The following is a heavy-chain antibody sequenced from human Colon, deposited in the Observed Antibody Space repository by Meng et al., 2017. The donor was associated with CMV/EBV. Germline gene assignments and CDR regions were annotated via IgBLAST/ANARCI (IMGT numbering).Heavy chain of an antibody. CDR2: ISSSSSFL. V-gene: IGHV3-21*01. D-gene: IGHD4/OR15-4a*01. CDR3: ARGADYDF. Sequence: GESLKISFAGSGFTFDTYSMNWVRQAPGKGLEWVSSISSSSSFLYYEDSLKGRFTVSRDNAKNSLFLQMNRLRPEDTTVYYCARGADYDFWGQGTLVTVSS. J-gene: IGHJ4*02. CDR1: GFTFDTYS.